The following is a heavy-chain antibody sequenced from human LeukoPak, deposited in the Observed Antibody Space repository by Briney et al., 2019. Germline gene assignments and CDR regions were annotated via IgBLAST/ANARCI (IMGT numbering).Heavy chain of an antibody. CDR1: GYTFTNYA. Sequence: ASVKVSCKASGYTFTNYAFTWVRQAPGQGLEWMGWINPNSGGTNYAQKLQGRVTMTTDTSTSTAYMELRSLRSDDTAVYYCAGGHLYYYYYYYMDVWGKGTTVTISS. CDR3: AGGHLYYYYYYYMDV. J-gene: IGHJ6*03. V-gene: IGHV1-18*01. CDR2: INPNSGGT.